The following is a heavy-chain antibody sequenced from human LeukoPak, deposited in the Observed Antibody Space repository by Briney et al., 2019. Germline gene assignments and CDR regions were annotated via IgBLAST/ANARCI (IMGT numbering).Heavy chain of an antibody. D-gene: IGHD3-9*01. V-gene: IGHV3-49*03. J-gene: IGHJ6*03. CDR3: ARVGYDILSMDV. CDR2: IRSKAYGGTT. CDR1: GFTFGDYA. Sequence: GGSLRLSCTASGFTFGDYAMSWFRQAPGKGLEWVGFIRSKAYGGTTEYAASVKGRFTISRDDSKSIAYLQMNSLRAEDTAVYYCARVGYDILSMDVWGKGTTVTVSS.